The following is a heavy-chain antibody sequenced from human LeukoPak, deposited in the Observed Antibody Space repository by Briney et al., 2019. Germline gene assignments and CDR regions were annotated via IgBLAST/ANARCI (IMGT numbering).Heavy chain of an antibody. Sequence: AGGSLRLSCAASGFTFSNHGMNWVRQAPGKGLEWVSGISPGGDITYYADSVQGWFTISRDNSKNTLYLQMNSLRAEDTAVYYCARVRGELGYCSGGSCYDHYFDYWGQGTLVTVSS. CDR3: ARVRGELGYCSGGSCYDHYFDY. J-gene: IGHJ4*02. V-gene: IGHV3-23*01. D-gene: IGHD2-15*01. CDR1: GFTFSNHG. CDR2: ISPGGDIT.